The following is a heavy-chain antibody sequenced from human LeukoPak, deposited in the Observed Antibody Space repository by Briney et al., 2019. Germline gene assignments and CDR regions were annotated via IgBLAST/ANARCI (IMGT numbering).Heavy chain of an antibody. CDR2: INHSGST. D-gene: IGHD3-9*01. CDR3: ARGAPLRLRYFDWFTQYYMDV. CDR1: GGSFRGYY. Sequence: SETLSLTCAVYGGSFRGYYWSWIRQPPGKGLEWIGEINHSGSTNYNPSLKSRATIPVDTSKNQFSLKLSSVTAADTAVYYCARGAPLRLRYFDWFTQYYMDVWGKGTTVTVSS. J-gene: IGHJ6*03. V-gene: IGHV4-34*01.